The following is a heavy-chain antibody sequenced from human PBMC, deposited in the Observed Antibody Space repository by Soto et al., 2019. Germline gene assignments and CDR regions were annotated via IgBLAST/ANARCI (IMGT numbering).Heavy chain of an antibody. V-gene: IGHV3-30*18. D-gene: IGHD3-22*01. CDR2: ISYDGSNK. J-gene: IGHJ4*02. CDR3: AKDRVQYYDSSGYLEEDY. Sequence: GGSLRLSCAASGFTFSSYGMHWVRQAPGKGLEWVAVISYDGSNKYYADSVKGRFTISRDNSKNTLYLQMNSLRAEDTAVYYCAKDRVQYYDSSGYLEEDYWGQGTLVTVSS. CDR1: GFTFSSYG.